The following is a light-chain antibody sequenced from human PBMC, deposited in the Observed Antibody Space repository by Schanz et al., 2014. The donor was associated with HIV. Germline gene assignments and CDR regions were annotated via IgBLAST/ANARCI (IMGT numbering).Light chain of an antibody. CDR1: HIVNNRY. Sequence: EIVLTQSPGTLSLSPGERASLSCRASHIVNNRYFAWYKQEHGQPPRLLIYGASIRATGVPDRFSGSGSGTDFTLTISRLEPEDSAVYYCQQYDDSRTFGQGTKVEIK. V-gene: IGKV3-20*01. CDR2: GAS. CDR3: QQYDDSRT. J-gene: IGKJ1*01.